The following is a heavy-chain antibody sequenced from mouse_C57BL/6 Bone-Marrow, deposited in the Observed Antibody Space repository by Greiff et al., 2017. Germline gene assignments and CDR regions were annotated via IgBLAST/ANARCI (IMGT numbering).Heavy chain of an antibody. CDR2: IDPSDSYT. V-gene: IGHV1-50*01. J-gene: IGHJ3*01. CDR1: GYTFTSYW. CDR3: ARATH. Sequence: QVQLQQPGAELVKPGASVKLSCKASGYTFTSYWMQWVKQRPGQGLEWIGEIDPSDSYTNYNQKFKGKATLTVDTSSSTAYMQLSSLAAEDSAVYDSARATHWGQGTLVTVSA.